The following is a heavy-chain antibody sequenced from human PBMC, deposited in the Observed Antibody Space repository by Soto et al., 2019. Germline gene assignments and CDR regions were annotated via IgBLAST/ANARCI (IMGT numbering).Heavy chain of an antibody. CDR3: ARLLPTPEVWYFDL. J-gene: IGHJ2*01. Sequence: PSETLSLTCYVHGASISRGDHYWSWVRQPPGEGLEWIGHIYYSGSTYYNPSLRSRPIISVDTSKNQFSLRLNSVTAADTAVYYCARLLPTPEVWYFDLWGRGTLVTVSS. D-gene: IGHD1-1*01. V-gene: IGHV4-30-4*01. CDR2: IYYSGST. CDR1: GASISRGDHY.